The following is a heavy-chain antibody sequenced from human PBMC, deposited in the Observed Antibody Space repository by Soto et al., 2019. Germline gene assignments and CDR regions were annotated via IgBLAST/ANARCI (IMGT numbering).Heavy chain of an antibody. CDR3: ARGSCSGGSCYSDYYYGMDV. Sequence: GGSLRLSCAASGFTFSSYDMHWVRQATGKGLEWVSAIGTAGDTYYPGSVKGRFTISRENAKNSLYLQMNSLRAEDTAVYYCARGSCSGGSCYSDYYYGMDVWGQGTTVTVSS. CDR2: IGTAGDT. CDR1: GFTFSSYD. D-gene: IGHD2-15*01. V-gene: IGHV3-13*01. J-gene: IGHJ6*02.